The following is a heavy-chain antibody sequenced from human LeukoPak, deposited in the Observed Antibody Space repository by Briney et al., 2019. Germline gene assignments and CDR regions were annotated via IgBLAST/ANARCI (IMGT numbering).Heavy chain of an antibody. CDR2: INHSGST. CDR1: GGSFSGYY. V-gene: IGHV4-34*01. Sequence: SETLSLTCAVYGGSFSGYYWSWIRQPPGKGLEWIGEINHSGSTNYNPSLKSRVTISVDTSKNQFSLKLSSVTAADTAVYYCATGDYDGKKYYFDYWGQGTLVTVSS. D-gene: IGHD3-22*01. CDR3: ATGDYDGKKYYFDY. J-gene: IGHJ4*02.